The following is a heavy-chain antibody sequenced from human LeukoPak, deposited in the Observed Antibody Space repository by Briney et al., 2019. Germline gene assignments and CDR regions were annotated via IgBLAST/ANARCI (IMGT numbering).Heavy chain of an antibody. CDR1: GDSISSSSYY. D-gene: IGHD3-22*01. CDR2: IYYSGST. J-gene: IGHJ4*02. V-gene: IGHV4-39*07. Sequence: SETLSLTCTVSGDSISSSSYYWGWIRQPPGKGLEWIGNIYYSGSTNYNPSLKSRVTISVDTSKNQFSLKLSSVTAADTAVYYCARGIRELNDSSGYYYGPHFDYWGQGTLVTVSS. CDR3: ARGIRELNDSSGYYYGPHFDY.